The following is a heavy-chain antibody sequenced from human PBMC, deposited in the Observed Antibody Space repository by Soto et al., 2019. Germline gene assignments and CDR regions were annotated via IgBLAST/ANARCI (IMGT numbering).Heavy chain of an antibody. D-gene: IGHD7-27*01. CDR3: ARLTRRHEVDY. CDR2: INHSGST. Sequence: ETLSLTCAVYGGSFSGYYWSWIRQPPGKGLEWIGEINHSGSTNYNPSLKSRVTISVDTSKNQFSLKLSSVTAADTAVYYCARLTRRHEVDYWGQGTLVTVSS. V-gene: IGHV4-34*01. CDR1: GGSFSGYY. J-gene: IGHJ4*02.